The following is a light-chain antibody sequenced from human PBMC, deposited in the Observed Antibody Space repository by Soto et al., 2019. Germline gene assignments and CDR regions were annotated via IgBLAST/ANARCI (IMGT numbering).Light chain of an antibody. CDR2: DVS. CDR3: SLYGASSTL. Sequence: QSVLTQPASLSGSPGQSITISCTGTRSDIGSYNYVSWYQQHPGKAPKLMIFDVSYRPSGISDRFSGSKSGNTASLTISGLQPEDEADYYCSLYGASSTLFGGGTKLTVL. J-gene: IGLJ3*02. V-gene: IGLV2-14*03. CDR1: RSDIGSYNY.